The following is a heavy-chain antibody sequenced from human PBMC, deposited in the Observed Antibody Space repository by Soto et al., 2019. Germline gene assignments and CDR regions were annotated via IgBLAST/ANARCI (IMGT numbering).Heavy chain of an antibody. J-gene: IGHJ4*02. CDR3: ATAGNYRFDN. V-gene: IGHV3-23*01. D-gene: IGHD1-1*01. CDR2: LTHSIGGP. CDR1: GFTFSSQA. Sequence: GGSLRLSGAASGFTFSSQALAWVLQAPGEGLEWVSALTHSIGGPDCADSVNGRFTISRDNAKNTLYLQMNILRVEDTAVYFCATAGNYRFDNWGLGTLVTVSS.